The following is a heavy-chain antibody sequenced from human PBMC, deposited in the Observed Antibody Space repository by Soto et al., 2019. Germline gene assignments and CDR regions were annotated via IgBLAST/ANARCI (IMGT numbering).Heavy chain of an antibody. CDR2: IIPILGIA. CDR3: ARGPYNWNQPIEY. J-gene: IGHJ4*02. V-gene: IGHV1-69*02. Sequence: QVQLVQSGAEVKKPGSSVKVSCKASGGTFSSYTISWVRQAPGQGLEWMGRIIPILGIANYAQKFQGRVTITADKSTSTAYMELSSLRSEDTAVYYCARGPYNWNQPIEYGGQGTLVTVSS. CDR1: GGTFSSYT. D-gene: IGHD1-20*01.